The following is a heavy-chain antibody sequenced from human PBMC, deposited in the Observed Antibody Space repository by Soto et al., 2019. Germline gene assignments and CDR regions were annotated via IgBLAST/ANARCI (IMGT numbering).Heavy chain of an antibody. D-gene: IGHD2-21*01. CDR2: IRREVYGGTT. CDR1: GFPLGDYG. J-gene: IGHJ4*02. Sequence: HPGGSLRLSCTASGFPLGDYGVSWVRQAPGKGLEWVGFIRREVYGGTTEYAASVKRRFVFSRDDSENIAYLQMDSLKTEDTAVYYCTRVGGYCKTDYWGRGTLVTVSS. CDR3: TRVGGYCKTDY. V-gene: IGHV3-49*04.